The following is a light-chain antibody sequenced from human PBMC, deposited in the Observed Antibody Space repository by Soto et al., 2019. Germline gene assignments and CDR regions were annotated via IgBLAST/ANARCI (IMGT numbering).Light chain of an antibody. V-gene: IGLV1-44*01. CDR3: AAWDESPNVPV. CDR2: SNN. Sequence: QSVLTQPPSASGTPGQRVTISCSGSNSNIGRNTVNWYQQLPGAAPNLLIYSNNERPSGVPDRFSGSKSGTSASLAISGLQSEDEADYYCAAWDESPNVPVFGGGPPLTVL. J-gene: IGLJ2*01. CDR1: NSNIGRNT.